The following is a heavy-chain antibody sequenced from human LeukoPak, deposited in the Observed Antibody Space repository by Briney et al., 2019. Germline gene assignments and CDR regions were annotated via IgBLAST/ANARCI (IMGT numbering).Heavy chain of an antibody. D-gene: IGHD6-25*01. Sequence: PGGSLRPSCAASGFTFSDYSMNWVRQAPGKGLEWVSSITSSSRYIYYADSVKGRFTISRDDARSSLYLQMNSLRVEDTAVYYCARERHTFDPWGQGTLVTVSS. CDR1: GFTFSDYS. J-gene: IGHJ5*02. CDR2: ITSSSRYI. V-gene: IGHV3-21*01. CDR3: ARERHTFDP.